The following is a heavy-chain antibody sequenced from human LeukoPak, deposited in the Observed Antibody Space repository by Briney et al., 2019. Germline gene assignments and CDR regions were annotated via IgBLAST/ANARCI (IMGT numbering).Heavy chain of an antibody. CDR1: GWSFSGGYY. J-gene: IGHJ4*02. D-gene: IGHD2-15*01. CDR2: INHVGHT. Sequence: SETLSLTCAVYGWSFSGGYYWSWLHQSPGKGLEWIGEINHVGHTNYNPPLKSRATISTDSSKTQFSLKLSSVTAADTAVYYCAVGYCSGGSCYNDPKDDYWGQGTLVTVSS. V-gene: IGHV4-34*01. CDR3: AVGYCSGGSCYNDPKDDY.